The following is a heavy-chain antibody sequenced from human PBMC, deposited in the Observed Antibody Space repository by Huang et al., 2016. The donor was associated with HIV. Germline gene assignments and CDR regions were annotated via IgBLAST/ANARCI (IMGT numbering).Heavy chain of an antibody. V-gene: IGHV4-59*01. CDR1: GGSISSYY. CDR3: ARGPSPWLQEAFDI. D-gene: IGHD5-12*01. CDR2: IYYSVNT. J-gene: IGHJ3*02. Sequence: QVQLQESGPGLVKPSETLSLTCTVSGGSISSYYWSWIWQPPGKGLECIGYIYYSVNTNYNPSRKSRVPISVYTSKNQFSLKLRSVTAADTSIYYCARGPSPWLQEAFDIWGQGTMVTVSS.